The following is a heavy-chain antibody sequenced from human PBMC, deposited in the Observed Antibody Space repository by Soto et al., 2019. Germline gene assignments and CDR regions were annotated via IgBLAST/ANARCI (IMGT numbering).Heavy chain of an antibody. CDR2: INSNGGST. D-gene: IGHD5-12*01. V-gene: IGHV3-64*01. CDR3: ARGSGYDFDY. Sequence: HPGGSLRLSCAASGFTFSRYAMYWVRQAPGKGLEFVSAINSNGGSTYYANSVKGRFTISRDNSKNTLYLQMGSLRAEDMAVYYCARGSGYDFDYWGQGALVTVSS. CDR1: GFTFSRYA. J-gene: IGHJ4*02.